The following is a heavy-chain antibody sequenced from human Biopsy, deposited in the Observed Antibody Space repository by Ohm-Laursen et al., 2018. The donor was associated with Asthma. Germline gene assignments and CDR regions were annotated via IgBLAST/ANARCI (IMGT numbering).Heavy chain of an antibody. V-gene: IGHV4-61*01. Sequence: TLSLTCTVSGGSVSSGSYYWFWIRQPPGNGLAWVSYISYSGSTDYNPSLKSRLTISMDTSKNQFSLKLSSVTAADTAVYYCARVPTTLRYFDLWGRGDLVTVSS. D-gene: IGHD2-15*01. CDR1: GGSVSSGSYY. CDR3: ARVPTTLRYFDL. CDR2: ISYSGST. J-gene: IGHJ2*01.